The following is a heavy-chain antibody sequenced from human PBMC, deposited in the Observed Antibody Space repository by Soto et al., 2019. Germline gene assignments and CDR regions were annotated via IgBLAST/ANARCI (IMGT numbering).Heavy chain of an antibody. V-gene: IGHV4-34*01. Sequence: SETLFLTCDVSGGSVSGYYWCWIRKPPEKGLEWIGEITHSGSTNYNPSIMSRVTNSLDTSKYQFSLKLSSVTAVDTAVYYCSRQFGYGGVGVYYYGMDVWGQGTTVNVSS. D-gene: IGHD3-16*01. CDR2: ITHSGST. CDR1: GGSVSGYY. J-gene: IGHJ6*02. CDR3: SRQFGYGGVGVYYYGMDV.